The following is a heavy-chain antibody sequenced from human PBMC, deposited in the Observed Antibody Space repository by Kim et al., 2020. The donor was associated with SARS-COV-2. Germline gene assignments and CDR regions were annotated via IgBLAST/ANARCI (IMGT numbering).Heavy chain of an antibody. CDR3: AKGPIGSIYGSYPGY. Sequence: GGSLRLSCAASGFTFDDYAMHWVRQAPGKGLEWVSLISWDGGSTYYADSVKGRFTISRDNSKNSLYLQMNSLRAEDTALYYCAKGPIGSIYGSYPGYWGQGTLVTVSS. D-gene: IGHD1-26*01. CDR1: GFTFDDYA. CDR2: ISWDGGST. J-gene: IGHJ4*02. V-gene: IGHV3-43D*03.